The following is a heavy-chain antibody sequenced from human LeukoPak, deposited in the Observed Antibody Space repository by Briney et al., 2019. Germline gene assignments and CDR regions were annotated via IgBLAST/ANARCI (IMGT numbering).Heavy chain of an antibody. D-gene: IGHD3-10*01. CDR3: AKRPPGTQYYFDY. V-gene: IGHV3-23*01. CDR1: GFTFSSYA. Sequence: GGSLRLSCAASGFTFSSYAMSWVRQAPGKGLEWVSAISNNGGSTYYADSVKGRFTISRDNSKNTLYLQMNSLRAEDTAVYYCAKRPPGTQYYFDYWGQGTLVTVSS. CDR2: ISNNGGST. J-gene: IGHJ4*02.